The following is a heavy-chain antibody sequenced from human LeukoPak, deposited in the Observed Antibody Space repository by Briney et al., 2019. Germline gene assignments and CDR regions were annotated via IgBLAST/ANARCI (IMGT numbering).Heavy chain of an antibody. Sequence: SGPTLVKPAQTLTLSCTFSGFSLSTSGVGVGWVRQPPGKALEWLVLIYWDDDKRYSPSLKSRLTITKDTSKNQVVLTMTNMDPVDTATYYCAHLPTPYDYVWGSYRYAFDIWGQGTMVTVSS. D-gene: IGHD3-16*02. CDR1: GFSLSTSGVG. CDR3: AHLPTPYDYVWGSYRYAFDI. J-gene: IGHJ3*02. CDR2: IYWDDDK. V-gene: IGHV2-5*02.